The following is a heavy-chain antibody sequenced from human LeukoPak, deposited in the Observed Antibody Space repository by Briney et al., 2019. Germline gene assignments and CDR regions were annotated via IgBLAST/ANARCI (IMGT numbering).Heavy chain of an antibody. Sequence: GGSLRLSCAASGFTFSSYWMTWVRQAPGKGLEWVANIKQDGSEKYYVDSVKGRFTISRDNAKNSLYLQMNSLRAEDTALYYCARAITVTTIGGPDYYYYMDVWGKGTTVTVSS. D-gene: IGHD4-17*01. J-gene: IGHJ6*03. CDR1: GFTFSSYW. V-gene: IGHV3-7*01. CDR2: IKQDGSEK. CDR3: ARAITVTTIGGPDYYYYMDV.